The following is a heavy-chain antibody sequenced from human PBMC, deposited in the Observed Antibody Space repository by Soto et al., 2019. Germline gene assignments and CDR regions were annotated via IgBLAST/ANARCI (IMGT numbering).Heavy chain of an antibody. J-gene: IGHJ4*02. V-gene: IGHV1-69*01. CDR1: GGTFSSYA. CDR2: IIPIFGTA. CDR3: ASEGYGDYGKPFDY. Sequence: QVQLVQSGAEVKKPGSSVKVSCKASGGTFSSYAFSWVRQAPGQGLEWMGGIIPIFGTANYAQRFQGRVTITADESTSTAYMELSSLRSEDTAMYYCASEGYGDYGKPFDYWGQGTLITVSS. D-gene: IGHD4-17*01.